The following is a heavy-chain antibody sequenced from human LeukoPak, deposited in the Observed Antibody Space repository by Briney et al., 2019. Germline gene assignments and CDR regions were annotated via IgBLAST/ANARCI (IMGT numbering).Heavy chain of an antibody. V-gene: IGHV3-72*01. CDR2: IRNKVQGYTK. D-gene: IGHD6-13*01. J-gene: IGHJ3*02. CDR1: GFTFSDHY. CDR3: ARGQSALGDAFDI. Sequence: GESLRLSCAASGFTFSDHYIDWVCQAPGKGLEWVGRIRNKVQGYTKEYAASLKGRFTISRDDYKNSLYLQMNSLRTDDTAVYFCARGQSALGDAFDIWGQGTTVTVSS.